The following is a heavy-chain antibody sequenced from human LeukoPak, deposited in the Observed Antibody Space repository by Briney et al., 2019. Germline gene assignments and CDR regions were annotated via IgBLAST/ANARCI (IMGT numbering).Heavy chain of an antibody. CDR1: GYSISSGYY. CDR2: IYHSGST. CDR3: ARRDYGDYPFGY. Sequence: SETLSLTCAVSGYSISSGYYWGWIRQPPGQGLEWIGSIYHSGSTYYNPSLKSRVTISVDTSKNQFSLKLSSVTAADTAVYYCARRDYGDYPFGYWGQGTLVTVSS. D-gene: IGHD4-17*01. J-gene: IGHJ4*02. V-gene: IGHV4-38-2*01.